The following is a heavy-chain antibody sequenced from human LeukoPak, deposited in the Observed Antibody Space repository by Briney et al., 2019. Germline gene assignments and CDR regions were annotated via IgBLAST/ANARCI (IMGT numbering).Heavy chain of an antibody. Sequence: SETLSLTCTVSGDSISSTTYNWGWIRQPPGKGLEWIGSIYYTGITYYNPSLKSRVTTSIDTSENQFSLNLNSVTAADTAVYYCARGFRYCSGGSCYPGVNWFDPWGQGTLVTVSS. CDR3: ARGFRYCSGGSCYPGVNWFDP. J-gene: IGHJ5*02. V-gene: IGHV4-39*01. CDR1: GDSISSTTYN. D-gene: IGHD2-15*01. CDR2: IYYTGIT.